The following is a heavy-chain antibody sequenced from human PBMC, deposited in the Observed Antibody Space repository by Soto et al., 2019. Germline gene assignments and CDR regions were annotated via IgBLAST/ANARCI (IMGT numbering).Heavy chain of an antibody. D-gene: IGHD6-19*01. J-gene: IGHJ4*02. Sequence: EVQLVESGGGLVQPGGSLRLSCTASGFTFSSYSMSWVRQAPGKGLEWVSYVSSGSGTIYYADSVKGRFTISRDNAKNSLFLQMNSLRDEDTAVYYCARGLGYSGGWYVGGYFDCWGQGTQVTVSS. CDR3: ARGLGYSGGWYVGGYFDC. CDR2: VSSGSGTI. V-gene: IGHV3-48*02. CDR1: GFTFSSYS.